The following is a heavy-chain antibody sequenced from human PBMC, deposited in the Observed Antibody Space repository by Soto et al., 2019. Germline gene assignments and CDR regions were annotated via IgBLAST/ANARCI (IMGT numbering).Heavy chain of an antibody. D-gene: IGHD6-19*01. CDR2: IWYDGSNK. J-gene: IGHJ6*02. CDR3: ARDNLAVADLQYYYYYGMDV. V-gene: IGHV3-33*01. CDR1: GFTFSSYG. Sequence: PGGSLRLSCAASGFTFSSYGMHWVRQAPGKGLEWVAVIWYDGSNKYYADSVKGRFTISRDNSKNTLYLQMNSLRAEDTAVYYCARDNLAVADLQYYYYYGMDVWGQGTTVTVSS.